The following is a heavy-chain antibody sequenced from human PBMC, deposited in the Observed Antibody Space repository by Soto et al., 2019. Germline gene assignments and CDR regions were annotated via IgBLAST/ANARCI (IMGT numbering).Heavy chain of an antibody. D-gene: IGHD5-18*01. CDR2: INAGNGNT. V-gene: IGHV1-3*01. CDR1: GYTFTSYA. J-gene: IGHJ6*02. CDR3: ARDDGDTAMDNYYYYGMDV. Sequence: GRSVKVSCKASGYTFTSYAMHWVRQAPGQRLEWMGWINAGNGNTKYSQKFQGRVTITRDTSASTAYMELSSLRSEDTAVYYCARDDGDTAMDNYYYYGMDVWGQGTTVTVSS.